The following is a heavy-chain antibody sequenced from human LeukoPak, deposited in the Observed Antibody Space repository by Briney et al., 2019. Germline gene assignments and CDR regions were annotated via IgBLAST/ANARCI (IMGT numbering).Heavy chain of an antibody. Sequence: GGSLRLSCAASGFTVSSNYMSWVRQAPGKGLEWVSVIYSGGSTYYADSVKGRFTISRDNSKNTLYLQMNSLRAEDTAVYYRARDIAAAGYFDYWGQGTLVTVSS. CDR3: ARDIAAAGYFDY. CDR1: GFTVSSNY. V-gene: IGHV3-53*01. CDR2: IYSGGST. D-gene: IGHD6-13*01. J-gene: IGHJ4*02.